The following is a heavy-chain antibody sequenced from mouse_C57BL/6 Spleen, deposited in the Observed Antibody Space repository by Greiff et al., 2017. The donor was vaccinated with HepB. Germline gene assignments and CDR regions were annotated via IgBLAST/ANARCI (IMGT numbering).Heavy chain of an antibody. CDR3: ARGGVFAY. CDR2: INPYNGGT. CDR1: GYTFTDYY. V-gene: IGHV1-19*01. Sequence: VHVKQSGPVLVKPGASVKMSCKASGYTFTDYYMNWVKQSHGKSLEWIGVINPYNGGTSYNQKFKGKATLTVDKSSSTAYMELNSLTSEDSAVYYCARGGVFAYWGQGTLVTVSA. J-gene: IGHJ3*01.